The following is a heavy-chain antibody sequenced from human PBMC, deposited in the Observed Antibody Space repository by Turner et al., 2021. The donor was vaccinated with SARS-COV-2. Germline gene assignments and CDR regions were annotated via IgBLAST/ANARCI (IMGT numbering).Heavy chain of an antibody. D-gene: IGHD5-18*01. J-gene: IGHJ6*02. Sequence: QLQLQESGPGLVKPSETLSLTCTVSGGSISSSSYYWGWIRQPPGKGLEWIGSSYYSGSTYYNPSLKSRVTISVDTSKNQFSLKLSSVTAADTAVYYCASLVDTLDYYYGMDVWGQGTTVTVSS. CDR3: ASLVDTLDYYYGMDV. V-gene: IGHV4-39*01. CDR2: SYYSGST. CDR1: GGSISSSSYY.